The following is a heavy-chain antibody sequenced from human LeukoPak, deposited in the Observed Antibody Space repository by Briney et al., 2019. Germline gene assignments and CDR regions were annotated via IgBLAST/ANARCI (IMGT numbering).Heavy chain of an antibody. CDR2: ISSSGRNI. CDR3: ARDLVQLWSKDY. V-gene: IGHV3-48*03. CDR1: GFTFSNYE. J-gene: IGHJ4*02. D-gene: IGHD5-18*01. Sequence: PGGSLRLSCAASGFTFSNYELNWVRQAPGKGLERVSYISSSGRNIYYADSVNGRFTISRDNAKNSLYLQMNSLRAEGTAVYYCARDLVQLWSKDYWGQGTLVTVSS.